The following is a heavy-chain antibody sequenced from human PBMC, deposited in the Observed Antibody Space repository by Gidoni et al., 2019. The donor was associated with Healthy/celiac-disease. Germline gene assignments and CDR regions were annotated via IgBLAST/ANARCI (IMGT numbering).Heavy chain of an antibody. D-gene: IGHD6-19*01. CDR1: GYTFSSYA. V-gene: IGHV3-30*04. Sequence: QVQLVESGGGVVEPGGSLRLSCAAPGYTFSSYARHWVRQAPGKGLEWVAVISYDGSNKYYADSVKGRFTISIDNSKNTLYLQMNSLRAEDTAVYYCARDRRRSSIAVAATAFDYWGQGTLVTVSS. CDR2: ISYDGSNK. J-gene: IGHJ4*02. CDR3: ARDRRRSSIAVAATAFDY.